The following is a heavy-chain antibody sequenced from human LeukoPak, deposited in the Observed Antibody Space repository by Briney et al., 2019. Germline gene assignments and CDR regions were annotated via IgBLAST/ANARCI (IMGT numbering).Heavy chain of an antibody. V-gene: IGHV4-39*01. D-gene: IGHD6-13*01. CDR1: GGSISSSSYY. CDR3: AMYSISWYRLYFQN. CDR2: SYYSGST. Sequence: PSETLSLTCTVSGGSISSSSYYWGWIRQPPGRGLEWIGTSYYSGSTYYNPSLKSRVTISVDTSKNQFSLKLTSVTAADTAVYYCAMYSISWYRLYFQNWGQGTLVTVSS. J-gene: IGHJ1*01.